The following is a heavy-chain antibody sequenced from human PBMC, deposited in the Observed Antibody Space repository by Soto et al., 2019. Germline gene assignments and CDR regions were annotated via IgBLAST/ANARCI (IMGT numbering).Heavy chain of an antibody. J-gene: IGHJ3*02. CDR1: GGTFN. D-gene: IGHD7-27*01. Sequence: QVQLVQSGAEVKKPGSSVKVSCKVSGGTFNIRWVRQAPGQGLEWMGGNIPVIDTANYARKVQGRVVISADRATNIVYMEMMSLTLEDTAVYYCARGSGADAFDIWGQGTMVTVSS. V-gene: IGHV1-69*06. CDR2: NIPVIDTA. CDR3: ARGSGADAFDI.